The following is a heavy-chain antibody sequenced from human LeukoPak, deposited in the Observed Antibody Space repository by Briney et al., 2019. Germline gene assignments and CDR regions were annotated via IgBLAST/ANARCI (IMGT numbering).Heavy chain of an antibody. CDR1: GGSFSGYY. Sequence: SETLSLTCAVYGGSFSGYYWSWIRQPPGKGLGWIGEINHSGSTNYNPSLKSRVTISVDTSKNQFSLKLSSVTAADTAVYYCARVTPTELEPDTYYYYYMDVWGKGTTVTVSS. J-gene: IGHJ6*03. V-gene: IGHV4-34*01. CDR3: ARVTPTELEPDTYYYYYMDV. CDR2: INHSGST. D-gene: IGHD1-1*01.